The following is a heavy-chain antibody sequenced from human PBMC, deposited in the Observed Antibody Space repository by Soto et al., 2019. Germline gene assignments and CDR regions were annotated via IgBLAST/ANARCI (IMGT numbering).Heavy chain of an antibody. V-gene: IGHV3-30*18. CDR1: GFTLSGVD. D-gene: IGHD6-6*01. CDR3: AKGGWYTSSSRSDC. J-gene: IGHJ4*02. CDR2: MSYDGRNQ. Sequence: QVQLVESGEGVVQPGTSLRLSCSASGFTLSGVDMHWVRQAPGKGLAWVAVMSYDGRNQYYADSVKGRFTVSRDSSKSTLSLQMNSLRTEDSAVYYCAKGGWYTSSSRSDCWGQGTLVSVSS.